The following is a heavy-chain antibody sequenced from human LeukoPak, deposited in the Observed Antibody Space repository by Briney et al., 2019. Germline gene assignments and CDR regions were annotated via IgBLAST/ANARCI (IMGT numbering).Heavy chain of an antibody. V-gene: IGHV3-7*04. D-gene: IGHD5-24*01. J-gene: IGHJ4*02. CDR3: TRVGYIDEGIDY. CDR1: GFPFSSYW. Sequence: PGGSLRLSCVASGFPFSSYWMTWVRQAPGKGLEGVANIKQDGSEKSYVDSVKGRFTISRDNAKNSLYLQMNSLRAEDTAIYYCTRVGYIDEGIDYWGQGTLVTVSS. CDR2: IKQDGSEK.